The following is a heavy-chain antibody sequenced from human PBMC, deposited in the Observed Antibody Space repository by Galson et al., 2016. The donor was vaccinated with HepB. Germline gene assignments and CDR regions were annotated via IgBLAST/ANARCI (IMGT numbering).Heavy chain of an antibody. CDR1: GYPFTSYG. V-gene: IGHV1-18*01. Sequence: QSGAEVKKPGASVKVSCKTSGYPFTSYGISWVRQAPGQGLEWMGWISGYNGNTNYAQKLQGRVTMTTDISTSAAYMELRSLRSDDTAVYYCARTYSGRFDYWGQGTLVTVSS. CDR3: ARTYSGRFDY. CDR2: ISGYNGNT. J-gene: IGHJ4*02. D-gene: IGHD2-15*01.